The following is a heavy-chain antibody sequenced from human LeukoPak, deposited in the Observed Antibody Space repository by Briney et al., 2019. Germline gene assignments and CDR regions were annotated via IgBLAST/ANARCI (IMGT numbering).Heavy chain of an antibody. J-gene: IGHJ3*02. CDR2: ISSNGGST. D-gene: IGHD3-16*01. CDR1: GFTFGSYA. Sequence: GGSLRLSCAASGFTFGSYAMHWVRQAPGKGLEYVSAISSNGGSTYYANSVKGRFTISRDNSKNTLYLQMGSLRAVDMAVYYCARDWGPELRLAFDIWGQGTMVSVSS. V-gene: IGHV3-64*01. CDR3: ARDWGPELRLAFDI.